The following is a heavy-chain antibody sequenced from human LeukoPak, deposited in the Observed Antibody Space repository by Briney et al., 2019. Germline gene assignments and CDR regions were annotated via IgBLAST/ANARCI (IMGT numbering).Heavy chain of an antibody. CDR2: IYYSGTT. CDR1: GGSLSSSSYY. J-gene: IGHJ1*01. Sequence: PSETLSLTCTVSGGSLSSSSYYWGWIRQPPGKGLEWIGYIYYSGTTYYNPSLKSRGTISEDTSKNQFSLKLSSVTAADTAVYYCARATYDYGDYVFQHWGQGTLVTVSS. CDR3: ARATYDYGDYVFQH. V-gene: IGHV4-39*07. D-gene: IGHD4-17*01.